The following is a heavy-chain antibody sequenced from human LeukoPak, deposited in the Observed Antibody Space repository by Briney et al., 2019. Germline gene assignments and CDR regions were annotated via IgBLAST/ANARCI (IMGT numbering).Heavy chain of an antibody. CDR3: AREKKTEWTTGAFDM. CDR1: GFTFSDYY. Sequence: GGSLRLSCAASGFTFSDYYMSWIRQAPETGLEWLSYTSPSGGTIYYTDSVKGRFTMSRDNAQNELYLEMNSLRAEDTAVYYCAREKKTEWTTGAFDMWGQGTMVIVSS. V-gene: IGHV3-11*01. CDR2: TSPSGGTI. D-gene: IGHD3-3*01. J-gene: IGHJ3*02.